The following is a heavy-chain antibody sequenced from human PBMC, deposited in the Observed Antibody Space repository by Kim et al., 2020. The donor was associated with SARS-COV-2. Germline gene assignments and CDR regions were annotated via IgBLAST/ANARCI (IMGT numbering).Heavy chain of an antibody. D-gene: IGHD6-13*01. Sequence: QECQGRVTMTRDTSTSTVYMELSSLRSEDTAVYYCAREGLISSSSGAFDIWGQGTMVTVSS. CDR3: AREGLISSSSGAFDI. J-gene: IGHJ3*02. V-gene: IGHV1-46*01.